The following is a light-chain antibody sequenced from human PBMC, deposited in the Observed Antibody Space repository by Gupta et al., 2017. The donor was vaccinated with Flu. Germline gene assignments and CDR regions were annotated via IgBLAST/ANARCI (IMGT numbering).Light chain of an antibody. Sequence: EIALTQSPGTLSLSLGERATLSRRTSQRLSNNYLACYQHKPGQPPRLLIYGASTRARGVPDRFSSGGCGTDFTLTISRLEPVDFAVYYCQQDDNSLHTFGPGTKVDIK. CDR2: GAS. CDR1: QRLSNNY. V-gene: IGKV3-20*01. J-gene: IGKJ3*01. CDR3: QQDDNSLHT.